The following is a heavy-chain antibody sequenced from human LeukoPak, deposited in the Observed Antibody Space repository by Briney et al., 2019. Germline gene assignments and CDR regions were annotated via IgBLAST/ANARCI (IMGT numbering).Heavy chain of an antibody. CDR2: IYYSGST. CDR1: GGSISSYY. Sequence: PSETLSLTCTVSGGSISSYYWSWIRQPPGKGLEWIGHIYYSGSTNYNPSLKSRVTISVDTSKNQFSLKLSSVTAADTAVYYCARDRSGSYYGERSLGFDYWGQGTLVTVSS. D-gene: IGHD1-26*01. V-gene: IGHV4-59*01. J-gene: IGHJ4*02. CDR3: ARDRSGSYYGERSLGFDY.